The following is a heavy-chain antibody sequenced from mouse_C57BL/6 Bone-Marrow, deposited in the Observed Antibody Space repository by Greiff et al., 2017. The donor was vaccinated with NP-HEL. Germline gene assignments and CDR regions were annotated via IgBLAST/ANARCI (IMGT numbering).Heavy chain of an antibody. V-gene: IGHV1-63*01. D-gene: IGHD1-1*01. Sequence: QVQLKQSGAELVRPGTSVKMSCKASGYTFTNYWIGWAKQRPGHGLEWIGDIYPGGGYTNYNEKFKGKATLTADESSSTAYMQFSSLTSEDSAIYYCAAPITTVVARYFDYWGQGTTLTVSS. CDR1: GYTFTNYW. CDR3: AAPITTVVARYFDY. J-gene: IGHJ2*01. CDR2: IYPGGGYT.